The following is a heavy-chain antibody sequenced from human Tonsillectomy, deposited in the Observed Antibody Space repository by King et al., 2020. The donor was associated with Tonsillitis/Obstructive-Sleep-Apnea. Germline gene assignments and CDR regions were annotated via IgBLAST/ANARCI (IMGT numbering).Heavy chain of an antibody. CDR3: ARRKSTIFGVVAAVDY. J-gene: IGHJ4*02. Sequence: QLQESGPGLVKPSETLSLTCTVSGGSISSSSYYWGWIRQPPGKGLEWIGRIYYSGSTDYNLSLKSRVTISVDTSKNQFSLKLSSVTAADTAVYYCARRKSTIFGVVAAVDYWGQGTLVTVSS. CDR1: GGSISSSSYY. CDR2: IYYSGST. D-gene: IGHD3-3*01. V-gene: IGHV4-39*01.